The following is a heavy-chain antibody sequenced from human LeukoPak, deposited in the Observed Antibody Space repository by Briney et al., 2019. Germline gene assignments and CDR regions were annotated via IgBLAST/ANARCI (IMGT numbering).Heavy chain of an antibody. D-gene: IGHD6-13*01. CDR2: IFPADSDT. CDR1: GYSFTTYW. V-gene: IGHV5-51*01. CDR3: ASVYSSTSWDY. J-gene: IGHJ4*02. Sequence: VESLKISCRASGYSFTTYWIGWVRQTPGKGLEWMGVIFPADSDTRYSPSFQGQVTISADKSISTAYLQWSSLKASDTAMYYCASVYSSTSWDYWGQGTLVTVSS.